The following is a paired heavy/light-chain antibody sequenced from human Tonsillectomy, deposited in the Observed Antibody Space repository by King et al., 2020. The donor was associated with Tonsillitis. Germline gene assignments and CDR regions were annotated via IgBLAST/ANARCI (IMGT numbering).Light chain of an antibody. Sequence: QSVLTQPPSVSGAPGQRVTISCTGSSSNTGAGYDVHWYQQLPGTAPKLLIYGNSNRPSGVPDRFSGSKSGTSASLAITGLQAEDEADYYCQSYDSSLSGWVFGGGTKLTVL. J-gene: IGLJ3*02. CDR2: GNS. CDR1: SSNTGAGYD. CDR3: QSYDSSLSGWV. V-gene: IGLV1-40*01.
Heavy chain of an antibody. CDR1: GDSVSSNSAA. CDR3: AQANYYGSGSYDAFDI. D-gene: IGHD3-10*01. J-gene: IGHJ3*02. V-gene: IGHV6-1*01. Sequence: QVQLQQSGPGLVKPSQTLSLTCSISGDSVSSNSAAWNWIRQSPSRGLEWLGRTYYRSKSYNDYAVSVKSRITINPDTSKNQFSLQLNSVTPEDSAVYYCAQANYYGSGSYDAFDIWGQGTMVTVSS. CDR2: TYYRSKSYN.